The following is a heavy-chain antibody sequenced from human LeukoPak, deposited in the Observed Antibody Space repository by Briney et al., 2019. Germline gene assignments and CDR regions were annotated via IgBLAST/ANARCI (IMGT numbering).Heavy chain of an antibody. CDR2: ISSSSSSI. Sequence: PGGSLRLSCAASGFTFSNYSMNWVRQAPGKGLEWVSYISSSSSSIYYADSVKGRFTISRDNAKNSLYLQMNSLTAEDMALYYCAKGGFGELSYYFDYWGQGTLVTVSS. D-gene: IGHD3-10*01. J-gene: IGHJ4*02. CDR3: AKGGFGELSYYFDY. V-gene: IGHV3-48*04. CDR1: GFTFSNYS.